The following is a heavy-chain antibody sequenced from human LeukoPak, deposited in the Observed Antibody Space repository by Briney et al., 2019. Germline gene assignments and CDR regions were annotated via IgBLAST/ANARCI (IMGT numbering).Heavy chain of an antibody. CDR2: IYSGGST. CDR1: VFTVRSNY. V-gene: IGHV3-53*01. D-gene: IGHD4-17*01. Sequence: GGSLRLSCAASVFTVRSNYMSWVRQAPGKGLEGVSIIYSGGSTFYADSVKGRFTISRDNSKNTLYLQMNSLRAEDTAVYYCARTTVTTYYYYMDVWGKGTTVTVSS. J-gene: IGHJ6*03. CDR3: ARTTVTTYYYYMDV.